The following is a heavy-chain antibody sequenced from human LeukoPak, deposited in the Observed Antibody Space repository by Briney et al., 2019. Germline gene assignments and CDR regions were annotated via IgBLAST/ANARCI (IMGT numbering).Heavy chain of an antibody. V-gene: IGHV4-59*08. J-gene: IGHJ4*02. CDR3: ARLSPRHVYNYFDY. D-gene: IGHD5-24*01. Sequence: PSETLSLTCTVSGGSISTYYWSWIRQPPGKGLEWIGYIYYRGSTNYNPSLKSRVTISVDMSKNQFSLKLSSVTAADTAVYYCARLSPRHVYNYFDYWGQGTLVTVSS. CDR1: GGSISTYY. CDR2: IYYRGST.